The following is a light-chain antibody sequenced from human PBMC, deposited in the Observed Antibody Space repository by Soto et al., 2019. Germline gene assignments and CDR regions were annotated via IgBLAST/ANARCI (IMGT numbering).Light chain of an antibody. CDR1: SSNIGAGYD. Sequence: QSVLTQPPSVSGAPGQRVTISCTGSSSNIGAGYDVHWYQQLPGTAPKLLIYRNDNRPSGVPDRFSGSKSGTSASLAITGLQAEDEADYYCQSFDSSLRDYVFGTGIKVTVL. J-gene: IGLJ1*01. V-gene: IGLV1-40*01. CDR3: QSFDSSLRDYV. CDR2: RND.